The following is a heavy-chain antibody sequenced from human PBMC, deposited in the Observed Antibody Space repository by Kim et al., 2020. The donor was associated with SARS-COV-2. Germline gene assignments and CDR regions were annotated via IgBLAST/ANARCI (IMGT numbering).Heavy chain of an antibody. Sequence: GYADSLKGRFTNSRDNGKNSLYLQMNRLRAEDTALYHCARGAFAEVVIDYWGQGTLVTVSS. J-gene: IGHJ4*02. CDR3: ARGAFAEVVIDY. V-gene: IGHV3-20*01. D-gene: IGHD2-21*01.